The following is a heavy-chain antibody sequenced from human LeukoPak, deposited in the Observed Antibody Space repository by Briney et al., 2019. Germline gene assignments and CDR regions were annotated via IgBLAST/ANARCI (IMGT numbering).Heavy chain of an antibody. CDR3: ATVTPLSSGWFNGYY. CDR2: FDPEDGET. J-gene: IGHJ4*02. CDR1: GYTLTELS. V-gene: IGHV1-24*01. Sequence: ASVKVSCKVSGYTLTELSMHWVRQAPGKGLEWMGGFDPEDGETIYAQKFQGRVTMTEDTSTDTAYMELSSLRSEDTAVYYCATVTPLSSGWFNGYYWGQGTLVTVSS. D-gene: IGHD6-19*01.